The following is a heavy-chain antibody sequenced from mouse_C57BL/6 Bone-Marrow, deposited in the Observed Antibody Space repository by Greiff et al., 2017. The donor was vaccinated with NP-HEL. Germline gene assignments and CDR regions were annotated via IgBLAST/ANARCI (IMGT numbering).Heavy chain of an antibody. Sequence: QVQLQQSGPELVKPGASVKISCKASGYTFTDYYINWVKQRPGQGLEWIGWIFPGSGSTYYNEKFKGKATLTVDKSSSTAYMLLSSLTSEDSAVSFGARRDYGSSLYAMDYWGQGTSVTVSS. CDR2: IFPGSGST. CDR1: GYTFTDYY. V-gene: IGHV1-75*01. CDR3: ARRDYGSSLYAMDY. D-gene: IGHD1-1*01. J-gene: IGHJ4*01.